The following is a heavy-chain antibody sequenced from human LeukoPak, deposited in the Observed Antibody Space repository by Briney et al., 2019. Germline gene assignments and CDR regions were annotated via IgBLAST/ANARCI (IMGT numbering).Heavy chain of an antibody. J-gene: IGHJ6*03. Sequence: GGSLRLSCEASGFTFSSHSMIWVRQAPGKGLEWVSYISYTGTTIYYADSVGGRFTISTDNAKTSLYLQMNSLRGEDTAVYYCARIAAGHMDVWAKGPRSPSP. D-gene: IGHD6-6*01. CDR1: GFTFSSHS. CDR2: ISYTGTTI. V-gene: IGHV3-48*01. CDR3: ARIAAGHMDV.